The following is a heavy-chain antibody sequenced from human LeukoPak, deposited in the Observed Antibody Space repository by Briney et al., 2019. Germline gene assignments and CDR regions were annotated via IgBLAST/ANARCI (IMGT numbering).Heavy chain of an antibody. V-gene: IGHV4-34*01. CDR3: ARERVVDMATMFFDY. CDR2: INPSGGT. D-gene: IGHD5-24*01. Sequence: SETLSLTCAVYGGSFSGYYWNWIRQPPGKGLEWIGEINPSGGTNYNPSLKSRLTISVDTSKNQFSLKLSSVTAADTAIYYCARERVVDMATMFFDYWGQGILVTVSS. CDR1: GGSFSGYY. J-gene: IGHJ4*02.